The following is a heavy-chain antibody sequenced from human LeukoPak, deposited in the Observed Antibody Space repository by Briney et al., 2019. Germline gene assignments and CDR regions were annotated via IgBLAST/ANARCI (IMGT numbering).Heavy chain of an antibody. CDR1: GFTFSSYS. D-gene: IGHD3-10*01. CDR2: ISSSSSYI. V-gene: IGHV3-21*01. Sequence: GGSLRLSCAASGFTFSSYSMNWVRQAPGKGLEWVSSISSSSSYIYYADSVKGRFTISRDNAKNSLYLQMNSLRAEDTAVYYCARALRFGDRRWFDPWGQEPWSPSPQ. CDR3: ARALRFGDRRWFDP. J-gene: IGHJ5*02.